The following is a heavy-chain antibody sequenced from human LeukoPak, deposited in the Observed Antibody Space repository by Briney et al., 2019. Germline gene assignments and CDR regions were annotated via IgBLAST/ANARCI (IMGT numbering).Heavy chain of an antibody. CDR3: ARVGYDILTGWGWFDP. CDR2: MNPNSGNT. V-gene: IGHV1-8*03. J-gene: IGHJ5*02. D-gene: IGHD3-9*01. Sequence: ASVKVSCKASGYTFTSYDINWVRQATGQGLEWMGWMNPNSGNTGYAQKFRGRVTITRNTSISTAYMELSSLRSEDTAVYYCARVGYDILTGWGWFDPWGQGTLVTVSS. CDR1: GYTFTSYD.